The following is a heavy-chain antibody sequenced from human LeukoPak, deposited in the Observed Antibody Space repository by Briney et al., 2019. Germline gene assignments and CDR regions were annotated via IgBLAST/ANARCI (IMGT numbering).Heavy chain of an antibody. CDR1: Y. V-gene: IGHV1-2*02. J-gene: IGHJ4*02. CDR2: INPNSGGT. CDR3: AREVPGSNQIFDY. D-gene: IGHD4-11*01. Sequence: YMXWVRQAPGQGLEWMGWINPNSGGTNYAQKFQGRVTMTRDTSISTAYMELSRLRSDGTAVYYCAREVPGSNQIFDYWGQGTLVTVSS.